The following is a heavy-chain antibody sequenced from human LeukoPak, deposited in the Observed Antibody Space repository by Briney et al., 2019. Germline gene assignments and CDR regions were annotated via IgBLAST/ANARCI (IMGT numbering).Heavy chain of an antibody. D-gene: IGHD3-10*02. J-gene: IGHJ4*02. CDR2: IKYDGSST. V-gene: IGHV3-74*01. CDR1: GFSFNTYW. Sequence: GGSLRLSCAASGFSFNTYWMYWVRQVPEKGLVWVSRIKYDGSSTSYADSVKGRFTISRDNAKNTLYLQMNNLRAEDTAVYYCTSIYSESGDYLGQGGMITVSS. CDR3: TSIYSESGDY.